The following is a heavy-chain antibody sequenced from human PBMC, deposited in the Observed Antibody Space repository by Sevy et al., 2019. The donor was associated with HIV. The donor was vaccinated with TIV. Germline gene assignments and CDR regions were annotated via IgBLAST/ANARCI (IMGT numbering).Heavy chain of an antibody. Sequence: GGSLRLSCTASGFTFSSYAMSWVRQAPGKGLEWVSAISGSGGSTYYADSVKGRFTISRDNSKNTLYLQMNSLRAEDTAVYYCAKETSTEDIVLMMYASAVNWFDPWGQGTLVTVSS. CDR2: ISGSGGST. CDR3: AKETSTEDIVLMMYASAVNWFDP. CDR1: GFTFSSYA. V-gene: IGHV3-23*01. J-gene: IGHJ5*02. D-gene: IGHD2-8*01.